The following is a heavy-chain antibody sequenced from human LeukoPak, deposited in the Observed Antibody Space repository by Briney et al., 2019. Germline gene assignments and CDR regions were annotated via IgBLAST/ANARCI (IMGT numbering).Heavy chain of an antibody. V-gene: IGHV4-31*03. Sequence: SQTLSLTCTVSGGSISSGGYYWSWIRHHPGKGLEWIGYIYYSGSTYYNPSLKSRVTISVDTSKNQFSLKLSSVTAADTAVYYCARDEVVAHYAMDVWGQGTTVTVSS. D-gene: IGHD3-22*01. CDR2: IYYSGST. J-gene: IGHJ6*02. CDR1: GGSISSGGYY. CDR3: ARDEVVAHYAMDV.